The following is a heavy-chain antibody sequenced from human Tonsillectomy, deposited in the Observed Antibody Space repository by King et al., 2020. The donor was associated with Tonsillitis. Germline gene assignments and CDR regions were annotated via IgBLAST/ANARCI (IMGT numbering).Heavy chain of an antibody. CDR3: ARAPIQLRLNWFDP. J-gene: IGHJ5*02. Sequence: QLVQSGAEVKKPGASVKVSCKASGYTFTSYYMHWLRQAPGQGLEWLGIINPSGGSTIYAQKFQGRVTMTSDTSTSTVYMDLSSLRSEDTAVYYCARAPIQLRLNWFDPWGQGTLVTVSS. CDR2: INPSGGST. D-gene: IGHD5-18*01. CDR1: GYTFTSYY. V-gene: IGHV1-46*01.